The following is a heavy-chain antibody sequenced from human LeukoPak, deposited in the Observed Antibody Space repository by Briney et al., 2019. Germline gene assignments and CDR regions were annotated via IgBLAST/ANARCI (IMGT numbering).Heavy chain of an antibody. CDR2: IYISGST. D-gene: IGHD5-12*01. J-gene: IGHJ4*02. Sequence: MPSETLSLTCTVSGGSISSGSYYWSWIRQPAGKGLEWLGHIYISGSTNYNPSLKSRVTISVDTSKNQFSLKLSSVTAADTAVYYCARHGYIGYDGSDRFDHWGQGTLVTVSS. CDR1: GGSISSGSYY. CDR3: ARHGYIGYDGSDRFDH. V-gene: IGHV4-61*09.